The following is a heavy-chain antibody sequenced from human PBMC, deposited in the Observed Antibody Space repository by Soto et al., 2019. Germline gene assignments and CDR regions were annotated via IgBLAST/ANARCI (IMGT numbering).Heavy chain of an antibody. D-gene: IGHD2-8*02. CDR2: VWYDGST. Sequence: PSETLSLTCTVSGGSISGYYWSWIRQPPGKGLEWIGYVWYDGSTNYNPSLKSRVTISLDTSKNQFSLKLTSVTAADTAVYYCARDKITGLFDYWGQGTLVTVSS. V-gene: IGHV4-59*12. CDR1: GGSISGYY. J-gene: IGHJ4*02. CDR3: ARDKITGLFDY.